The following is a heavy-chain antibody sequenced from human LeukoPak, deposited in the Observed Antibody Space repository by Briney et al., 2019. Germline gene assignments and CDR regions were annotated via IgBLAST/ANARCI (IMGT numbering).Heavy chain of an antibody. CDR3: ARVGKWELLRGYYFDY. V-gene: IGHV1-2*02. Sequence: ASVKVSCKASGYTFTSYGISWVRQAPGQGLEWMGWINPNSGGTNYAQKFQGRVTMTRDTSISTAYMELSRLRSDDTAVYYCARVGKWELLRGYYFDYWGQGTLVTVSS. D-gene: IGHD1-26*01. CDR1: GYTFTSYG. J-gene: IGHJ4*02. CDR2: INPNSGGT.